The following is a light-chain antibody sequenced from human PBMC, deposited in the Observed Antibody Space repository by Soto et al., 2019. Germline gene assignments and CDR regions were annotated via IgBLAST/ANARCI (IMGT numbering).Light chain of an antibody. J-gene: IGKJ1*01. Sequence: EIVLTQSPATLSLSPGERASLSCRASQSVSSNLAWYQQKPGQAPRLLIYGASTRVTGVPARFSGSGSGTEFILIISSLQSEDFAVYYCQRYNNWPPWTFGQGTKVDIK. CDR1: QSVSSN. CDR2: GAS. CDR3: QRYNNWPPWT. V-gene: IGKV3-15*01.